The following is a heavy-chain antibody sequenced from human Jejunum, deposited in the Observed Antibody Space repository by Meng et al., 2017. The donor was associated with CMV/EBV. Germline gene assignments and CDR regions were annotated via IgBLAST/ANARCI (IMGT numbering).Heavy chain of an antibody. D-gene: IGHD2-21*02. J-gene: IGHJ4*02. CDR1: GFTFRTYT. CDR2: ITSSGTFI. V-gene: IGHV3-21*01. CDR3: ARDYRRGDGSG. Sequence: AASGFTFRTYTMNWVRQAPGKGPEWVSSITSSGTFIYYADSAKGRFTISSDNAKNSLYLQMNSLRADDTAVYYCARDYRRGDGSGWGQGTLVTVSS.